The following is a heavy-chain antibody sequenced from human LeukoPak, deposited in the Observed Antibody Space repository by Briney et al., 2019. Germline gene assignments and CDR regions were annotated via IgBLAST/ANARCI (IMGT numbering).Heavy chain of an antibody. CDR2: INPNRGDT. CDR3: ARALAQRINGYFHH. CDR1: GYTFTGYY. Sequence: ASVKVSCKASGYTFTGYYIHWVRQAPGQGLEWMGCINPNRGDTNYAQKFQGRVSMTRDTSISTDYMGLNGLKSDDTAVYYCARALAQRINGYFHHWGQGTLVSVSS. V-gene: IGHV1-2*02. D-gene: IGHD2-8*01. J-gene: IGHJ1*01.